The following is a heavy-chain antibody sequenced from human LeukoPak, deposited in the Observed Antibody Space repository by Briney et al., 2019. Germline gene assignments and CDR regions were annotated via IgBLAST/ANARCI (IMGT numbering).Heavy chain of an antibody. CDR3: AKDIYDYVWGSYRYNYYYGMDV. D-gene: IGHD3-16*02. CDR1: GFIFTSYT. Sequence: GGSLRLSCAASGFIFTSYTMNWVRQAPGKGLEWVSGISWNSGSIGYADSVKGRFTISRDNAKNSLYLQMNSLRAEDTALYYCAKDIYDYVWGSYRYNYYYGMDVWGQGTTVTVSS. V-gene: IGHV3-9*01. J-gene: IGHJ6*02. CDR2: ISWNSGSI.